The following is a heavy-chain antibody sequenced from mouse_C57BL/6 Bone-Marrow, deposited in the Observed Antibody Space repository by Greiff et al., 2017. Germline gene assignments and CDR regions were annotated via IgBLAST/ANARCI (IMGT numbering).Heavy chain of an antibody. CDR2: INYDGSST. CDR1: GFTFSDYY. D-gene: IGHD2-1*01. CDR3: ARSHHLLLDY. Sequence: EVKLMESEGGLVQPGSSMKLSCTASGFTFSDYYMAWVRQVPEKGLEWVANINYDGSSTYYLDSLKSRFIISRDNAKNILYLQMSSLKSEDTATYYCARSHHLLLDYWGQGTTLTVSS. J-gene: IGHJ2*01. V-gene: IGHV5-16*01.